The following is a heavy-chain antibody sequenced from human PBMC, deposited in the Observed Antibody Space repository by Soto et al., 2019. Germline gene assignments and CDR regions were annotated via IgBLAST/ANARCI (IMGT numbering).Heavy chain of an antibody. D-gene: IGHD6-19*01. CDR3: AKKGTSGLYYFDY. J-gene: IGHJ4*02. CDR2: ISGSGDSP. CDR1: GFTFSNYA. Sequence: GGSLRLSCAASGFTFSNYAMSWVRQAPGKGLEWVSIISGSGDSPYYADSVKGRFTISRDNSRNTLYLQMNSLRAGDSAKYYCAKKGTSGLYYFDYWGQGTLVTVSS. V-gene: IGHV3-23*01.